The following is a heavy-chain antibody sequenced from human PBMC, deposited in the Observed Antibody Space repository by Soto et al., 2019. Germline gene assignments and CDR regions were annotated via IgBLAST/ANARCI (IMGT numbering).Heavy chain of an antibody. CDR1: GFTFSSYA. V-gene: IGHV3-23*01. CDR3: AKEGEHSSGWANFDY. Sequence: GGSLRLSCAASGFTFSSYAMSWVRQAPGKGLEWVSAISGSGYSTYYADSVKGRFTISRDNSKNTLYLQMNSLRAEDTAVYYCAKEGEHSSGWANFDYWGQGTLVTVSS. J-gene: IGHJ4*02. D-gene: IGHD6-19*01. CDR2: ISGSGYST.